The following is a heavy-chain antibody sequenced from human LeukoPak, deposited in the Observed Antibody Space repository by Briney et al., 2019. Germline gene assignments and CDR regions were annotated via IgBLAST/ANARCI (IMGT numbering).Heavy chain of an antibody. CDR2: MNPNSGNT. CDR3: ARAYYDFWSGYSRGAFDI. CDR1: GYTFTSYD. J-gene: IGHJ3*02. V-gene: IGHV1-8*01. Sequence: ASVKVSCKASGYTFTSYDINWVRQATGQGLEWMGWMNPNSGNTGYAQKFQGRVTITRNTSISTAYKELSSLRSEDTAVYYCARAYYDFWSGYSRGAFDIWGQGTMVTVSS. D-gene: IGHD3-3*01.